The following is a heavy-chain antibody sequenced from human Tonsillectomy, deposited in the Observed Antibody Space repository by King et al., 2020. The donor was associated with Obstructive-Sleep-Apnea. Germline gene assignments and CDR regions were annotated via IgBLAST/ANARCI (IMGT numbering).Heavy chain of an antibody. J-gene: IGHJ3*02. CDR3: ARDLVPDAFVI. CDR2: ISSSSSTI. Sequence: VQLVESGGGLVQPGGSLRLSCAASGFTFSGYNMNWVRQAPGKGLEWVSYISSSSSTIYYADSVKGRFTISRDNAKNSLYLQMNSLRAEDTAVYYCARDLVPDAFVIWGQGTMVTVSS. D-gene: IGHD6-13*01. V-gene: IGHV3-48*04. CDR1: GFTFSGYN.